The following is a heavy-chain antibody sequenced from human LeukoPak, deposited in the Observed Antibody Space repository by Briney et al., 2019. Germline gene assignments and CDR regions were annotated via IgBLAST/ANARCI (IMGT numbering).Heavy chain of an antibody. CDR1: GASISSDY. J-gene: IGHJ4*02. Sequence: SETLSRTCSVYGASISSDYWSWIRQPPGQGREWIGSLYYTASTSSNPFLKSRVTISVETSKNQFSLQRNSVTAADTAVYYCARTPPRYGSTWSLRYFGYWGQGTLVTVSS. V-gene: IGHV4-59*01. CDR3: ARTPPRYGSTWSLRYFGY. CDR2: LYYTAST. D-gene: IGHD6-13*01.